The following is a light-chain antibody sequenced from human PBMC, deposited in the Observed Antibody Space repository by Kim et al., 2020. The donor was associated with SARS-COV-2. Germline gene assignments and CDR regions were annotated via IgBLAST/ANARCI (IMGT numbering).Light chain of an antibody. CDR3: QQYDYSPYT. Sequence: DIQMTQSPSTLSAFVGDRVTITCRASQNIINWLAWYQQRPGRAPKLLISKASTLESGVPSRFSGSGSGTEFTLTIGSLQPDDSATYYCQQYDYSPYTFGQGTKLEI. J-gene: IGKJ2*01. CDR2: KAS. CDR1: QNIINW. V-gene: IGKV1-5*03.